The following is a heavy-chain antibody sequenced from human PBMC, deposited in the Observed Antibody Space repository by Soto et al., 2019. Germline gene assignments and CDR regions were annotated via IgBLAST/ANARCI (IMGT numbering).Heavy chain of an antibody. CDR3: ARDKDWAFDY. D-gene: IGHD3-9*01. Sequence: EVQLVESGGGLVQPGGSLRLSCVASGFTFSSYSMVWVRQAPGKGLEWIAYILASSTTIHYADSVKGRFTVSRDNTQNSLFLLMNSLRAEDTAIYYCARDKDWAFDYWGQGTQVIVSS. CDR1: GFTFSSYS. V-gene: IGHV3-48*04. CDR2: ILASSTTI. J-gene: IGHJ4*02.